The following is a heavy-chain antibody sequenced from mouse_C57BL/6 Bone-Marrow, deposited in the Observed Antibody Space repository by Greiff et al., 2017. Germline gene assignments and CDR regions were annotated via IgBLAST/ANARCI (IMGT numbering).Heavy chain of an antibody. Sequence: QVQLQQPGAELVKPGASVKMSCKASGYTFTSYWITWVKQRPGQGLEWIGDIYPGSGSPNYKEKFKSKVTLTVDTSSSTAYMQLGSLTSEDSAVYYWARGITTVGEGMDCWGQGTSVTVSS. CDR1: GYTFTSYW. D-gene: IGHD1-1*01. V-gene: IGHV1-55*01. CDR2: IYPGSGSP. CDR3: ARGITTVGEGMDC. J-gene: IGHJ4*01.